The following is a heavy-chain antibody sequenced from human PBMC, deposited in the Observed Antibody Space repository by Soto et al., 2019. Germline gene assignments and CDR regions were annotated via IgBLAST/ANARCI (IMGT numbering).Heavy chain of an antibody. V-gene: IGHV3-21*01. J-gene: IGHJ4*02. CDR2: ASRSSSYI. D-gene: IGHD3-10*01. CDR3: ARCMGFDGSGYAFFDS. CDR1: GFTFSGHT. Sequence: EVQLVESGGGLVKPGGSLRLSCAASGFTFSGHTINWVRQAPGKGLEWVSSASRSSSYIYYADSVKGRFTVSRDNAEKSLYLQMTSLRAEDTAIYYCARCMGFDGSGYAFFDSWGQGTLVTVSS.